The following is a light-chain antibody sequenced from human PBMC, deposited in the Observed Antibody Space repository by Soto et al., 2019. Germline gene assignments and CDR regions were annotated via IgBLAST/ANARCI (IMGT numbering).Light chain of an antibody. J-gene: IGLJ2*01. CDR3: GTWDSSLPVSVV. V-gene: IGLV1-51*01. CDR2: DNN. Sequence: QSVLTQPPSVSAAPGEKVSISCSGGSSNIGSNYVSWYQQLPGAAPKLLIYDNNKRPSGIPDRFSGSTSGTSATLGITGLQTGGEADYYCGTWDSSLPVSVVFGGGTKVTVL. CDR1: SSNIGSNY.